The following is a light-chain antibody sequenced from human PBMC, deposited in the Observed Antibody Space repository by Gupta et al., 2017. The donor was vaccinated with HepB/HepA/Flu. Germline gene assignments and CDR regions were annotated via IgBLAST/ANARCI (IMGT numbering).Light chain of an antibody. CDR1: NSNIGNKY. V-gene: IGLV1-51*01. Sequence: SVLTHPPSVSAAPGQQVTIACSGSNSNIGNKYVSWYQQLPGTAPKLHIDENNKRPSGVPDRYSGSKSGTGATLGSTGLQTGDEADYYCGAWDSSPSANWVFGGGTKLNVL. CDR3: GAWDSSPSANWV. J-gene: IGLJ3*02. CDR2: ENN.